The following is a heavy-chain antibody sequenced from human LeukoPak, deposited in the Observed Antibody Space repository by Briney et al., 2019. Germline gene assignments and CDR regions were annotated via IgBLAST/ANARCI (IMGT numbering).Heavy chain of an antibody. Sequence: GRSLRLSCAASGFTFSDYYMSWIRQAPGKGLEWVSYISSSGSTIYYADSVKGRFTISRDNAKNTLYLQMNSLRAEDTAVYYCASPRSDLYSGYDDGYYFDYWGQGTLVTVSS. CDR1: GFTFSDYY. D-gene: IGHD5-12*01. CDR3: ASPRSDLYSGYDDGYYFDY. CDR2: ISSSGSTI. J-gene: IGHJ4*02. V-gene: IGHV3-11*04.